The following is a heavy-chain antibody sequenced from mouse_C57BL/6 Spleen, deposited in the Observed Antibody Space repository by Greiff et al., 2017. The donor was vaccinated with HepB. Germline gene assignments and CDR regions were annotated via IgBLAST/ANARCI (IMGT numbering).Heavy chain of an antibody. CDR3: AIDSPRGACFAY. CDR1: GFSFTSYG. D-gene: IGHD3-2*01. V-gene: IGHV2-2*01. J-gene: IGHJ3*01. CDR2: IWSGGST. Sequence: QVQLKQSGPGLVQPSQSLSITCTVSGFSFTSYGVHWVRQSPGKGLEWLGVIWSGGSTDDNAAFISRLSISKDNSKSQVFFKMNSLQADDTAIYYCAIDSPRGACFAYWGHGTLVTVSA.